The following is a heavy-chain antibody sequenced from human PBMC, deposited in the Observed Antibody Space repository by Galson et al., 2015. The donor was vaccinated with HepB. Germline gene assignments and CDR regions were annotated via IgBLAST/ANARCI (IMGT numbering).Heavy chain of an antibody. Sequence: QSGAEVKKPGESLKISCKGSGYSFTSYWIGWVRQMPGKGLEWMGIIYPGDSDTRYSPSFQGQVTISADKSISTAYLQWSSLKASDTAMYYCARKAMGAARIYNWFDPWGQGTLVTVSS. CDR2: IYPGDSDT. V-gene: IGHV5-51*01. J-gene: IGHJ5*02. CDR3: ARKAMGAARIYNWFDP. CDR1: GYSFTSYW. D-gene: IGHD6-6*01.